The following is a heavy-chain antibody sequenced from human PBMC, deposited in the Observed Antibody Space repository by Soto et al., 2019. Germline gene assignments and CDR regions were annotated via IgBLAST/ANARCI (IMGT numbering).Heavy chain of an antibody. Sequence: SVKLSCKASGGTFSSYTISWVRQAPGQGLEWMGRIIPILGIANYAQKFQGRVTITADKSTSTAYMELSSLRSEDTAVYYCARARVYSSSPDAFDIWGQGTMVTVSS. CDR2: IIPILGIA. V-gene: IGHV1-69*02. CDR1: GGTFSSYT. J-gene: IGHJ3*02. D-gene: IGHD6-13*01. CDR3: ARARVYSSSPDAFDI.